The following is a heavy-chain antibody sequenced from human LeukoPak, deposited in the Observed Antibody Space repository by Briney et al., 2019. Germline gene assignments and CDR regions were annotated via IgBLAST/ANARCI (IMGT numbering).Heavy chain of an antibody. CDR2: ISYDGSNK. Sequence: GGSLRLSCAASGFTFSSYAMHWVRQAPGKGLEWVAVISYDGSNKYYADSVKGRFTISRDNSKNTLYLQMNSLGAEDTAVYYCARDRYGGSYFDYWGQGTLVTVSS. V-gene: IGHV3-30-3*01. CDR3: ARDRYGGSYFDY. CDR1: GFTFSSYA. D-gene: IGHD1-26*01. J-gene: IGHJ4*02.